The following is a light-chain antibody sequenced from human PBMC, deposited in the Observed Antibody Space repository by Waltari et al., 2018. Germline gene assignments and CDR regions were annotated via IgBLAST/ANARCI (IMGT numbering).Light chain of an antibody. CDR3: QQYDKWPLT. J-gene: IGKJ4*01. CDR2: DAS. Sequence: ELFMTHSPATLSLSRGGRATLPCRASQSISSYLAWYQQKPGQAPRLLIHDASTRATSIPARFGGSGSGTEFTLTISSLQSEDFAVYYCQQYDKWPLTFGGGTEVEIK. CDR1: QSISSY. V-gene: IGKV3-15*01.